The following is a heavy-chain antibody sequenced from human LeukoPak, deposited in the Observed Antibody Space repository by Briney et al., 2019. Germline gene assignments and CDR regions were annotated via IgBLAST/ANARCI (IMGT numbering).Heavy chain of an antibody. CDR2: ISSSGSTI. CDR3: ARVPPNYYYGMDV. CDR1: GFTFSSYA. V-gene: IGHV3-11*01. J-gene: IGHJ6*02. Sequence: PGGSLRLSCAASGFTFSSYAMSWIRQAPGKGLEWVSYISSSGSTIYYADSVKGRFTISRDNAKNSLYLQMNSLRAEDTAVYYCARVPPNYYYGMDVWGQGTTVTVSS.